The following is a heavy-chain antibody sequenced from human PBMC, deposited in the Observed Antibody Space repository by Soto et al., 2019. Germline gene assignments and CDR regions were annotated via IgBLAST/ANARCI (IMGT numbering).Heavy chain of an antibody. CDR3: ARGTFTMVRGVMGWFDP. D-gene: IGHD3-10*01. V-gene: IGHV3-21*01. J-gene: IGHJ5*02. Sequence: GGSLRLSCAASGFTFSSYSMNWVRQAPGKGLEWVSSISSSSSYIYYADSVKGRFTISRDNAKNSLYLQMNSLRAEDTAVYYCARGTFTMVRGVMGWFDPWGQGTLVTVSS. CDR2: ISSSSSYI. CDR1: GFTFSSYS.